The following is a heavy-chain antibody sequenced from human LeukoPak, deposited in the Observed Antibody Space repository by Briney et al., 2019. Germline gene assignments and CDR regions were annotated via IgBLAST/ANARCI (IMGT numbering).Heavy chain of an antibody. J-gene: IGHJ5*02. V-gene: IGHV3-64D*06. Sequence: GGSRRLSCSASGFTFSSYAMHWVRQAPGKGLEYVSAISSNGGSTYYADSVKGRFTISRDNSKNMLYLQMSSLRAEDTAVYYCVKTMVRGVILGWFDPWGQGTLVTVSS. CDR2: ISSNGGST. D-gene: IGHD3-10*01. CDR1: GFTFSSYA. CDR3: VKTMVRGVILGWFDP.